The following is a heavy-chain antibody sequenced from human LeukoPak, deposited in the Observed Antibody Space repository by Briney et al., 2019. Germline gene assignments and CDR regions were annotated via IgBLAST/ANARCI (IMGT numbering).Heavy chain of an antibody. D-gene: IGHD3-3*01. CDR1: GFTFSAYA. Sequence: GGSLRLSCAGSGFTFSAYAMSWLRQAPGKVLDWVSAISGTGDDTFYADSVKGRFTISRDNSKNTLYLQMNSLRAEDTAVYYCAKEIPLFGVAGLWGQGTMVTVSS. J-gene: IGHJ3*01. CDR2: ISGTGDDT. CDR3: AKEIPLFGVAGL. V-gene: IGHV3-23*01.